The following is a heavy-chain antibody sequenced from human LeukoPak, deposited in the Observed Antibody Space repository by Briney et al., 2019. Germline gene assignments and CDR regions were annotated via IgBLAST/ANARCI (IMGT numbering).Heavy chain of an antibody. Sequence: TGGSLRLSCAASGFTFSSYAMSWVRQAPGKGLEWVSAISGSGGGTYYADSVKGRFTISRDNSKNTLYLQMNSLRAEDTAVYYCAKDEIYCTNGVCYLFDYWGQGTLVTVSS. D-gene: IGHD2-8*01. J-gene: IGHJ4*02. CDR3: AKDEIYCTNGVCYLFDY. CDR2: ISGSGGGT. CDR1: GFTFSSYA. V-gene: IGHV3-23*01.